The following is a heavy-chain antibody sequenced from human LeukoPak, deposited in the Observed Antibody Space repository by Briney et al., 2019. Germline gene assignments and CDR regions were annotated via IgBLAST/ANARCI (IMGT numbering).Heavy chain of an antibody. D-gene: IGHD2-8*02. Sequence: GGSLRLSCVASGFTFSDFFMSWIRQAPGKGLEWISFISYRADTTYYADSVKGRFTISRDNAKSSVFLQMNSLRVEDTAVYYCASGYRSGYHYWGQGTLASVSS. J-gene: IGHJ4*02. CDR1: GFTFSDFF. CDR3: ASGYRSGYHY. CDR2: ISYRADTT. V-gene: IGHV3-11*01.